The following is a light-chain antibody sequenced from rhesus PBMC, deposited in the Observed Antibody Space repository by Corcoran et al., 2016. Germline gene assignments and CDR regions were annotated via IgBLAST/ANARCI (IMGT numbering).Light chain of an antibody. V-gene: IGKV1-28*02. CDR2: AAT. CDR1: QGISSD. CDR3: QQYKSYPWT. J-gene: IGKJ1*01. Sequence: DIQMTQSPSSLSASVGDTVTITCRERQGISSDLNWFQQKPGKAPKPLIYAATTLQSGVPSRFSGSGSGTDFTLPIRSLQPEDFATYYCQQYKSYPWTFGQGAKVEIK.